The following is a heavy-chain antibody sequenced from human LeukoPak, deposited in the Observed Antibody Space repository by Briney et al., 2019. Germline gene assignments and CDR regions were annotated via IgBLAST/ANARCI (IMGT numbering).Heavy chain of an antibody. D-gene: IGHD3-10*01. CDR2: IYTSGST. Sequence: SETLSLTCTVSGGSISSYYWSWIRQPAGKGLEWIGRIYTSGSTNYNPSLKSRVTMSVDTSKNQFSLKLSSVTAADTAVYYCAGGIHDFYGSGSYYVPYYYYYYYMDVWGKGTTVTISS. J-gene: IGHJ6*03. CDR1: GGSISSYY. CDR3: AGGIHDFYGSGSYYVPYYYYYYYMDV. V-gene: IGHV4-4*07.